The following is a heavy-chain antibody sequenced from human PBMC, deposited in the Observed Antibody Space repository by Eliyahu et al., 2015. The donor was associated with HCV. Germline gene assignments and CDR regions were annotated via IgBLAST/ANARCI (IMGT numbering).Heavy chain of an antibody. V-gene: IGHV3-23*01. CDR1: GFTFSSYA. Sequence: EVQLLESGGGLVQPGGSLRLSCAASGFTFSSYAMXWVRQAPGKGLEWXSAISGSGGSTYYADSVKGRFTISRDNSKNTLYLQMNSLRAEDTAVYYCYTYDFWSGDQIGYFDLWGRGTLVTVSS. CDR2: ISGSGGST. CDR3: YTYDFWSGDQIGYFDL. D-gene: IGHD3-3*01. J-gene: IGHJ2*01.